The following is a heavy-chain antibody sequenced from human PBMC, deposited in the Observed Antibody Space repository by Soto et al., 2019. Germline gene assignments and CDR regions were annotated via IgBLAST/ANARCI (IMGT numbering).Heavy chain of an antibody. CDR1: GGSISSSNW. CDR2: INHSGST. Sequence: PSETLSLTCAVSGGSISSSNWWSWVRQPPGKGLEWIGEINHSGSTNYNPSLKSRVTISVDTSKNQFSLKLSSVTAADTAVYYCARGGGDGPTYGYWGQGTLVTVSS. J-gene: IGHJ4*02. V-gene: IGHV4-4*02. CDR3: ARGGGDGPTYGY. D-gene: IGHD3-10*01.